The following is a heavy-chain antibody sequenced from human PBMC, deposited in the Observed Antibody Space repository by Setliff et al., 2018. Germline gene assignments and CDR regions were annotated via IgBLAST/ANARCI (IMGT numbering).Heavy chain of an antibody. Sequence: GGSLRLSCIASGFTFSSYSMNWVRQAPGKGLEWVSSISSSSSYIYYADSVKGRFTISRDNAKSSLYLQMNSLRAEDTAVYYCARDLIRGAPNWFDPWGQGTLVTVSS. CDR2: ISSSSSYI. CDR3: ARDLIRGAPNWFDP. V-gene: IGHV3-21*01. J-gene: IGHJ5*02. CDR1: GFTFSSYS. D-gene: IGHD3-10*01.